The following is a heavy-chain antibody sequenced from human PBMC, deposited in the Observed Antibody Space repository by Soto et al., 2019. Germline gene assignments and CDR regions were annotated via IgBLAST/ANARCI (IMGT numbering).Heavy chain of an antibody. J-gene: IGHJ4*02. V-gene: IGHV1-3*01. CDR3: ARESKGGDYVDY. CDR1: GYTFTSYA. D-gene: IGHD4-17*01. CDR2: INAGNGNT. Sequence: ASVKVSCKASGYTFTSYAMHWVRQAPGQRLEWMGWINAGNGNTKYSQKFQGRVTITRDTSASTAYMELSSLRSEDTAVCYCARESKGGDYVDYWGQGTLVTVSS.